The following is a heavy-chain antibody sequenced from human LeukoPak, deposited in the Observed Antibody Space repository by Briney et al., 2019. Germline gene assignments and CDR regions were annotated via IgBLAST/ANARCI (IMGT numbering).Heavy chain of an antibody. CDR2: IYYSGST. CDR1: GGSISSYY. V-gene: IGHV4-59*01. Sequence: PSETLSLTCTVSGGSISSYYWSWIRQPPGKGLEWIGDIYYSGSTNYKPSLKSRVTISVDTSKNQFSLKLTSVTAADTAVYYCARTSLADYWGQGTLVTVSS. CDR3: ARTSLADY. J-gene: IGHJ4*02.